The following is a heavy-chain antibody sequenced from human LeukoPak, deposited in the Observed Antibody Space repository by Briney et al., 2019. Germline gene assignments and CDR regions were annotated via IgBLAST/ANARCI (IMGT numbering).Heavy chain of an antibody. CDR2: IIPILGIA. D-gene: IGHD6-13*01. CDR3: ARDRRAYSSSWYGDY. CDR1: GGTFSSYA. J-gene: IGHJ4*02. V-gene: IGHV1-69*04. Sequence: SVKVSCKASGGTFSSYAISWVRQAPGQGLEWMGRIIPILGIANYAQKFQGRVTITADKSTSTAYMELGSLRSEDTAVYYCARDRRAYSSSWYGDYWGQGTLVTVSS.